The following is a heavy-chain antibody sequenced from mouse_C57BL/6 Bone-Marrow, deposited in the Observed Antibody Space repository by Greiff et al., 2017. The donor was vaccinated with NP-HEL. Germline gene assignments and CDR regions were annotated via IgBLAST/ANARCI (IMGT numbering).Heavy chain of an antibody. V-gene: IGHV5-17*01. CDR3: ARSYYYAMDY. CDR1: GFTFSDYG. J-gene: IGHJ4*01. CDR2: ISSGSSTI. Sequence: EVQLKESGGGLVKPGGSLKLSCAASGFTFSDYGMHWVRQAPEKGLEWVAYISSGSSTIYYADTVKGRFTISRDNAKNTLFLQMTSLRSEDTAMYYCARSYYYAMDYWGQGTSVTVSS.